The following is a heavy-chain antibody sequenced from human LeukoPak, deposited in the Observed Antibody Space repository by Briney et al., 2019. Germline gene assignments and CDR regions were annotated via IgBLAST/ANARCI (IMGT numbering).Heavy chain of an antibody. CDR1: GFTFSNYT. CDR3: AKFGQLDYYDSSGRSDY. D-gene: IGHD3-22*01. Sequence: GGSLRLSCAASGFTFSNYTMTWVRQAPGKGLEWVSGISGSGGSTYYADSVKGRFTISRDNSKNTLYLQMTSLRAEDTAVYFCAKFGQLDYYDSSGRSDYWGQGTLVTVSS. V-gene: IGHV3-23*01. CDR2: ISGSGGST. J-gene: IGHJ4*02.